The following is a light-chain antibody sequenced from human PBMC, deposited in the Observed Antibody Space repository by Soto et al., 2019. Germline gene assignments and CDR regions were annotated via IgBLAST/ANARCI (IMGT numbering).Light chain of an antibody. CDR1: QSVRSY. J-gene: IGKJ5*01. V-gene: IGKV3-15*01. CDR2: GAS. CDR3: QHYDSLPIT. Sequence: EIVMTQSPATLSVSPGARATLSCRASQSVRSYLAWYQQKPGQTPSLLIYGASTRATGVPARFSGSGSGTDFTLTISRLEPEDFAVFYCQHYDSLPITFGQGTRLEIK.